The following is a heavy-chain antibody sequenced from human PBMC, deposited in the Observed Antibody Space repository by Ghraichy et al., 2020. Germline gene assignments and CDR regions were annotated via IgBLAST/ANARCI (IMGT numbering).Heavy chain of an antibody. D-gene: IGHD7-27*01. CDR3: ARDLVTGDSYYYYGRDV. V-gene: IGHV1-2*02. CDR2: INPGGGGT. J-gene: IGHJ6*02. CDR1: GYTFSDYY. Sequence: ASVKVSCKASGYTFSDYYIHWVRQAPGQGLEWMGWINPGGGGTNYAQKFQGRVTMTRDTSITTAYMELRRLRSDDTAVYYCARDLVTGDSYYYYGRDVWGRGTTVTVS.